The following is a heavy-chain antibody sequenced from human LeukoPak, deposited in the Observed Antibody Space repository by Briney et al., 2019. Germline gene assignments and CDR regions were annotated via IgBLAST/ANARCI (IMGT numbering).Heavy chain of an antibody. V-gene: IGHV4-4*02. CDR1: GGSISNSNW. D-gene: IGHD6-19*01. J-gene: IGHJ4*02. CDR2: IYHSGST. CDR3: ARAVYSSGRQTIAYYFDY. Sequence: PSETLSLTCAVSGGSISNSNWWSWVRQPPGKGLEWIGEIYHSGSTNYNPSLKSRVTISVDKSKNQFSLKLSSVTAADTAVYYCARAVYSSGRQTIAYYFDYWGQGTLVTVSS.